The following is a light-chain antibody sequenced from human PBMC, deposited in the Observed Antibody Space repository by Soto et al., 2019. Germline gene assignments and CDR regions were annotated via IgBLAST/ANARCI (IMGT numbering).Light chain of an antibody. CDR3: SSYTSSSTLGYV. CDR1: SSDVGGYNY. V-gene: IGLV2-14*01. Sequence: SVLRRPGSVSGSPGQPITISCTGTSSDVGGYNYVSWYQQHPGKAPKLMIYDVSNRPSGVSNRFSGSKSGNTASLTISGLQAEDEADYYCSSYTSSSTLGYVFGTGTKVTVL. J-gene: IGLJ1*01. CDR2: DVS.